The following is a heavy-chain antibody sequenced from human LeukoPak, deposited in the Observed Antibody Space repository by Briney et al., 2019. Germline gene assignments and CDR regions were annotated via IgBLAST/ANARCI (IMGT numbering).Heavy chain of an antibody. V-gene: IGHV3-23*01. J-gene: IGHJ1*01. CDR3: VRHDSYIPF. Sequence: GGSLTLSCAASGFSFNNYAMSWVRQTPGKGLEWVSGISDSGGSTYYTDSVKGRFTISRDNSKDTVSLQMNDLRAADTALYFCVRHDSYIPFWGQGSLVTVSS. D-gene: IGHD5-18*01. CDR1: GFSFNNYA. CDR2: ISDSGGST.